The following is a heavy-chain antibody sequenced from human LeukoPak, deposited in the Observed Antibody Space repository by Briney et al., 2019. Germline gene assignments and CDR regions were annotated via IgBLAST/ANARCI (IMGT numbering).Heavy chain of an antibody. J-gene: IGHJ4*02. CDR3: ARSPYYDILTGYTYGGLDY. CDR2: IIPIFGTA. Sequence: SVKVSCKASGGTFSSYAISWVRQAPGRGLEWMGGIIPIFGTANYAQKFQGRVTITADESTSTAYMELSSLRSEDTAVYYCARSPYYDILTGYTYGGLDYWGQGTLVTVSS. D-gene: IGHD3-9*01. CDR1: GGTFSSYA. V-gene: IGHV1-69*13.